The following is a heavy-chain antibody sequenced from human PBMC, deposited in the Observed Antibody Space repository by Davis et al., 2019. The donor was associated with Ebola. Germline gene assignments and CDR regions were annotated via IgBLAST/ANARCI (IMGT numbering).Heavy chain of an antibody. J-gene: IGHJ6*04. CDR2: INPDGSYT. CDR1: GFTFCRSW. D-gene: IGHD6-19*01. V-gene: IGHV3-74*01. CDR3: AKGATVKVAGANYYNAMGV. Sequence: GESLKISCAASGFTFCRSWMHWVRQAPGKGLEWVTSINPDGSYTDYAEAVKGRFRISRDSTSNTLYLQMNGLRAEDTAVFYCAKGATVKVAGANYYNAMGVWGKGTTVTVSS.